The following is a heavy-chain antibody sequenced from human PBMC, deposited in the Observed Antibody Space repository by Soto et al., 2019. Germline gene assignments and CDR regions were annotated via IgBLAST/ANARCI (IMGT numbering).Heavy chain of an antibody. CDR1: GGSISSYY. CDR3: ARGRFGEKQDWFDP. Sequence: KQSQTLSLTCTVSGGSISSYYWSWIRQPPGKGLEWIGYIYYSGSTNYNPSLKSRVTISVDTSKNQFSLKLSSVTAADTAVYYCARGRFGEKQDWFDPWGQGTLVTVSS. J-gene: IGHJ5*02. CDR2: IYYSGST. D-gene: IGHD3-10*01. V-gene: IGHV4-59*01.